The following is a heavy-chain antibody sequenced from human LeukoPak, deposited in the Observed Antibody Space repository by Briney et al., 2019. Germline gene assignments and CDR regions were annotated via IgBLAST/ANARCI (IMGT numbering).Heavy chain of an antibody. CDR3: ARLRAPYCSSTSCPPDFDY. V-gene: IGHV5-51*01. CDR1: GYSFTSYW. D-gene: IGHD2-2*01. J-gene: IGHJ4*02. Sequence: GESLKISCKGSGYSFTSYWIGWVRQMPGKGLEWMGIICPGDSDTRYSPSFQGQVTISADKSISTAYLQWSSLKASDTAMYYCARLRAPYCSSTSCPPDFDYWGQGTLVTVSS. CDR2: ICPGDSDT.